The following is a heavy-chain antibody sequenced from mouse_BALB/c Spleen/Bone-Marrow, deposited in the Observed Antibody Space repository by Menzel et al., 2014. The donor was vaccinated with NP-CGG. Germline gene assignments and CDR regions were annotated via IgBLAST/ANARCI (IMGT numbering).Heavy chain of an antibody. J-gene: IGHJ1*01. Sequence: QVQLQQPGAELARPGASEKMSCEASGYTFTSYTMHWVKQRPGQGLEWIGYISPSSGYTNYNQRFKDKSTLTADKSSSTAYMQLSSLTSEDSAVYYCAKGLIYYCGRRDGYFDVWGAGTTVTVSS. CDR3: AKGLIYYCGRRDGYFDV. CDR2: ISPSSGYT. V-gene: IGHV1-4*01. CDR1: GYTFTSYT. D-gene: IGHD1-1*01.